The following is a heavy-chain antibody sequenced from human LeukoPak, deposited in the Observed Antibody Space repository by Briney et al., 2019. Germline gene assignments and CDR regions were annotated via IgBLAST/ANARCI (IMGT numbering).Heavy chain of an antibody. V-gene: IGHV3-23*01. CDR2: ISRSGGST. CDR3: AKTGSTVTALNWFDP. J-gene: IGHJ5*02. Sequence: GGSLRLSCAASGFTFSTNAMSWVRQAPGKGLEWVSGISRSGGSTYYADSVKGRFTISRDNSKNTLYLQMNSLRGEDTAVYYCAKTGSTVTALNWFDPWGQGTLVTVSS. D-gene: IGHD4-17*01. CDR1: GFTFSTNA.